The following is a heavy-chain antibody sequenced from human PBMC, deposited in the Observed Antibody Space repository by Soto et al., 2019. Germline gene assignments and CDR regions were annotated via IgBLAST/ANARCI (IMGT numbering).Heavy chain of an antibody. J-gene: IGHJ4*02. CDR1: GFTFSSYG. CDR2: ISYDGSNK. CDR3: AKNGNYYDSSGYALDY. V-gene: IGHV3-30*18. Sequence: SLRLSCAASGFTFSSYGMHWVRQAPGKGLEWVAVISYDGSNKYYADSVKGRFTISRDNSKNTLYLQMNSLRAEDTAVYYCAKNGNYYDSSGYALDYWGQGTLVTVSS. D-gene: IGHD3-22*01.